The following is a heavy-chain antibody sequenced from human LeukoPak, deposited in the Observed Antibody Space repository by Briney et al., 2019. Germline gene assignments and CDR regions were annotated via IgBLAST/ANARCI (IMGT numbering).Heavy chain of an antibody. CDR3: ARDLLVRAVAGLDS. CDR2: ISSSSYI. CDR1: GFTFSSYS. Sequence: GGSLRLSCAASGFTFSSYSMNWVRQAPGKGLEWVSSISSSSYIHYADSMKGRFTISRDNAKNSLYLQMNSLRAEDTAVYYCARDLLVRAVAGLDSWGQGTLVTVSS. J-gene: IGHJ4*02. V-gene: IGHV3-21*01. D-gene: IGHD6-19*01.